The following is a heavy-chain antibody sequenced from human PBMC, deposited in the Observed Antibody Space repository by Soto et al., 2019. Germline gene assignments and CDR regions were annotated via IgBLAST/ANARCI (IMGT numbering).Heavy chain of an antibody. Sequence: GESLKISCKGSGYSFTSYWIGWVRQMPGKGLEWMGIIYPGDSDTRYSPSFQGQVTISADKSISTAYLQWSSLKASDTAMYYCARKREPNRIEYSSSARVKGGGINWFDPWGQGTLVTVSS. J-gene: IGHJ5*02. CDR3: ARKREPNRIEYSSSARVKGGGINWFDP. CDR2: IYPGDSDT. V-gene: IGHV5-51*01. D-gene: IGHD6-6*01. CDR1: GYSFTSYW.